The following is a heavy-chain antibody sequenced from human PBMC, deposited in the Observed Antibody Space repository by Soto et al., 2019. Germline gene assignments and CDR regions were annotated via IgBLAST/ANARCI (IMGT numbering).Heavy chain of an antibody. CDR2: ISSSSSTI. CDR1: GFTFSSYS. D-gene: IGHD6-6*01. Sequence: GGSLRLSCAASGFTFSSYSMNWVRQAPGKGLEWVSYISSSSSTIYYADSVKGRFTISRDNAKNSLYLQMNSLRAEDTAVYYCARGSSSNDYWGQGTLVTVSS. CDR3: ARGSSSNDY. V-gene: IGHV3-48*01. J-gene: IGHJ4*02.